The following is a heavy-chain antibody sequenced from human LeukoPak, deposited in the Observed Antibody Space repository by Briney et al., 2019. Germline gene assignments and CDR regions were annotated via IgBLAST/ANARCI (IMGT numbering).Heavy chain of an antibody. CDR2: RRYDGSNK. CDR3: AKDFNGVCFDY. Sequence: GGPLRLSCAAAGSTFSIYGIHCFRHAPRKDLQGGAFRRYDGSNKYYADSVKGRFTISRDNSKNTLYLQMNSLRAEDTAVYYCAKDFNGVCFDYWGQGTLVTVSS. J-gene: IGHJ4*02. V-gene: IGHV3-30*02. D-gene: IGHD2-8*01. CDR1: GSTFSIYG.